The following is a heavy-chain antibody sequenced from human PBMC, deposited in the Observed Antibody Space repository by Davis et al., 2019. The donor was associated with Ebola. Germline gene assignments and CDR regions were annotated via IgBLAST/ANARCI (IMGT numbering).Heavy chain of an antibody. CDR1: QFTFSDYY. V-gene: IGHV3-7*01. CDR2: IGQGGSEN. D-gene: IGHD4-17*01. J-gene: IGHJ4*02. CDR3: AIHGDVGF. Sequence: PGGSLRLSCAASQFTFSDYYMTWVRQAPGKGLEWVATIGQGGSENRQVDSVKGRFSISRDDAKNSLYLQMNSLRVEDTATYYCAIHGDVGFGGQGTLVTVS.